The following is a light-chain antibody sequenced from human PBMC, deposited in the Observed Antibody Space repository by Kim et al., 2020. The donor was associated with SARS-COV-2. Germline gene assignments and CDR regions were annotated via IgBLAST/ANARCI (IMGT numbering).Light chain of an antibody. Sequence: GQSITISCTGTSSDVGGYNYVSWYQQHPGKALKLMIYDNSNRPSGVSNRFSGSKSDNTASLTISGLQAEDEADYYCSSYTSSSTVVFGGGTKVTVL. V-gene: IGLV2-14*03. CDR2: DNS. CDR3: SSYTSSSTVV. CDR1: SSDVGGYNY. J-gene: IGLJ2*01.